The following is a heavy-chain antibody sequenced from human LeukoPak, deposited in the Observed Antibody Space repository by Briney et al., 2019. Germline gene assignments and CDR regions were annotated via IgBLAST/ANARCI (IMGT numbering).Heavy chain of an antibody. CDR2: IYYSGST. CDR3: ARKLVGYYFDY. J-gene: IGHJ4*02. CDR1: GGSISSYY. D-gene: IGHD2-15*01. V-gene: IGHV4-59*12. Sequence: PSETLSLTCTVSGGSISSYYWSWIRQPPGKGLEWIGYIYYSGSTYYNPSLKSRVTISVDTSKNQFSLKLSSVTAADTAVYYCARKLVGYYFDYWGQGTLVTVSS.